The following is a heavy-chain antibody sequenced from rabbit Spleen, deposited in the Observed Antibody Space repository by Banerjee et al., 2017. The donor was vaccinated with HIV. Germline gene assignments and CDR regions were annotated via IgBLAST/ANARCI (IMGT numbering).Heavy chain of an antibody. CDR3: ARDPSVRGLDYDL. Sequence: QEQLVESGGGLVQPGASLTLTCTASGFDFSSYYLSWVRQAPGKGLEWIGIIYSGSSRTTYYANWAKGRFTISKTSSTTVTLQMTSLTAADTATYFCARDPSVRGLDYDLWGPGTLVTVS. D-gene: IGHD2-1*01. J-gene: IGHJ4*01. CDR1: GFDFSSYYL. V-gene: IGHV1S45*01. CDR2: IYSGSSRTT.